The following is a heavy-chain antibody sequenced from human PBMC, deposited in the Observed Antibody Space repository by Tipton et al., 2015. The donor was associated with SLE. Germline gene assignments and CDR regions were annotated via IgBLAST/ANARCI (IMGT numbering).Heavy chain of an antibody. CDR3: ARSLTMIALVITTTEGAFDI. Sequence: SLRLSCAASGFTFSSYEMNWVRQAPGKGLEWVSYISSSGSTIYYADSVKGRFTISRDNAKNSLSLQMNSLRAEDTAVYYCARSLTMIALVITTTEGAFDIWGQGTMVTVSS. J-gene: IGHJ3*02. CDR1: GFTFSSYE. D-gene: IGHD3-22*01. CDR2: ISSSGSTI. V-gene: IGHV3-48*03.